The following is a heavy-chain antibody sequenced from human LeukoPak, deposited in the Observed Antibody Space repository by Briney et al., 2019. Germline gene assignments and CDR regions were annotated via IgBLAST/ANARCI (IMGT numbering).Heavy chain of an antibody. V-gene: IGHV3-48*01. CDR3: ARIVRGRFDP. Sequence: GGSLRLSCAASGFAFSSYSMNWVRQAPWKGLEWVSYISSSSSTIYYADSVKGRFTISRDNAKNSLYLQMNSLRAEDTALYYCARIVRGRFDPRGQGTLVTVSS. CDR1: GFAFSSYS. D-gene: IGHD6-6*01. CDR2: ISSSSSTI. J-gene: IGHJ5*02.